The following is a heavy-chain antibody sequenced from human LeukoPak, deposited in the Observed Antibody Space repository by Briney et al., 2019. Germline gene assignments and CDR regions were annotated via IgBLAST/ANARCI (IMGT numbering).Heavy chain of an antibody. V-gene: IGHV1-18*01. CDR3: ARGSNSQYFRY. Sequence: GASVKVSCKASGGTFSSYAISWVRQAPGQGLEWMGWISAYSGNTSYAQRFQGRVTMSTETSTNTAYMELTSLRSDDTAIYFCARGSNSQYFRYWGQGTLVTVSS. D-gene: IGHD3-10*01. CDR1: GGTFSSYA. CDR2: ISAYSGNT. J-gene: IGHJ1*01.